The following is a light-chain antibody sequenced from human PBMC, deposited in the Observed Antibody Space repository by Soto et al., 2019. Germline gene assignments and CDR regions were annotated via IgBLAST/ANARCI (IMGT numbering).Light chain of an antibody. V-gene: IGKV2-28*01. Sequence: DIVMTQSPVSLPVNPGEPASITCRSSQSLLHSDGYKYLDWYLQKPGQSPQLLIYLGSNRASGVPDRFSGSGSGTDFTLKISRVEAEDVGVYYCMQALQTPLTFGGGTKVEIK. CDR3: MQALQTPLT. J-gene: IGKJ4*01. CDR1: QSLLHSDGYKY. CDR2: LGS.